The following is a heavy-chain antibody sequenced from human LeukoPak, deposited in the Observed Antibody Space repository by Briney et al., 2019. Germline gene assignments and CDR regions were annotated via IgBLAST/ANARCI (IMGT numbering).Heavy chain of an antibody. J-gene: IGHJ4*02. CDR2: IYYSGST. V-gene: IGHV4-39*07. D-gene: IGHD3-9*01. Sequence: KPSETLSLTCTVSGGSISSSSYYWGWIRQPPGKGLEWIGSIYYSGSTYYNPSLKSRVTISVDTSKNQFSLKLSSVTAADTAVYYCARGSVGFYDILTGYYSPPPTPLDYWGQGTLVTVSS. CDR1: GGSISSSSYY. CDR3: ARGSVGFYDILTGYYSPPPTPLDY.